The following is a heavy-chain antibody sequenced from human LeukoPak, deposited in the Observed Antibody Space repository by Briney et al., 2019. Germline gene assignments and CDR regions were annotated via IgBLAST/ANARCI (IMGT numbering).Heavy chain of an antibody. Sequence: SETLSLTCAVYGGSFSGCYWSWIRQPPGKRLEWIGEINHSGSTNYNPSLKSRVTISVDTSKNQFSLKLSSVTAADTAVYYCARGLNSSGWRFFDYWGQGTLVTVSS. CDR2: INHSGST. V-gene: IGHV4-34*01. D-gene: IGHD6-19*01. CDR3: ARGLNSSGWRFFDY. CDR1: GGSFSGCY. J-gene: IGHJ4*02.